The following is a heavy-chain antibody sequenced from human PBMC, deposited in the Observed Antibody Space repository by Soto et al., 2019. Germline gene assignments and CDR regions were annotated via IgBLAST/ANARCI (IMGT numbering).Heavy chain of an antibody. V-gene: IGHV3-23*01. J-gene: IGHJ4*02. D-gene: IGHD3-16*02. Sequence: GGSLRLSCAASGFTFSSYAMSWVRQAPGKGLEWVSAISGSGGSTYYADSVKGRFTISRDNSKNTLYLQMNSLRAEDTAVYYCAKDRIMITFGGVIGHFDYWGQGTLVTVSS. CDR3: AKDRIMITFGGVIGHFDY. CDR1: GFTFSSYA. CDR2: ISGSGGST.